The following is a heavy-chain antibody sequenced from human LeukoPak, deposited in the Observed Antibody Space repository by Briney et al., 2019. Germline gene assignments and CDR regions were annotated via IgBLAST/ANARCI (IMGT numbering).Heavy chain of an antibody. J-gene: IGHJ4*02. CDR2: IYSGGST. D-gene: IGHD3-10*01. Sequence: GGSLRLSCAAPGFTVSSNYMSWVRQAPGKGLEWVSVIYSGGSTYYADSVKGRFTISRDNSKNTLYLQMNSLRAEDTAVYYCARVLVRGVTDYWGQGTLVTVSS. CDR3: ARVLVRGVTDY. V-gene: IGHV3-66*01. CDR1: GFTVSSNY.